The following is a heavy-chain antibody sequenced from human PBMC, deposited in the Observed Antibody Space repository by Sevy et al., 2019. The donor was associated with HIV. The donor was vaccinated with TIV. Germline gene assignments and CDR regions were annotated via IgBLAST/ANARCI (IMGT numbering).Heavy chain of an antibody. CDR3: ARAPQPGYSSSWYRYYYDSSASSLYGMDV. D-gene: IGHD6-13*01. V-gene: IGHV3-30*04. CDR1: GFTFSSYA. J-gene: IGHJ6*02. CDR2: ISYDGSNK. Sequence: GGSLRLSCAASGFTFSSYAMHWVRQAPGKGLEWVAVISYDGSNKYYADSVKGRFTISRDNSKNTLYLQMNSLRAEDTAVYYCARAPQPGYSSSWYRYYYDSSASSLYGMDVWGQGTTVTVSS.